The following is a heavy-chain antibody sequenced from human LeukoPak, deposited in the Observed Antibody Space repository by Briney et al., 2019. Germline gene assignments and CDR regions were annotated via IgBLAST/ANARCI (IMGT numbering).Heavy chain of an antibody. D-gene: IGHD5-24*01. CDR1: GGSISSGSYY. J-gene: IGHJ4*02. CDR3: AGGVRDGYNPR. V-gene: IGHV4-61*02. Sequence: PSETLSLTCTVSGGSISSGSYYWSWIRQPAGKGLEWIGRIYTCGSTNYNPSLKSRVTISVDTSKNQFSLKLSSVTAADTAVYYCAGGVRDGYNPRWGQGTLVTVSS. CDR2: IYTCGST.